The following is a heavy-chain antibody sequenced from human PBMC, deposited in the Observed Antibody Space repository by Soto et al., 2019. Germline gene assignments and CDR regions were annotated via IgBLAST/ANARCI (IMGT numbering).Heavy chain of an antibody. D-gene: IGHD6-6*01. CDR2: TDPSDSYT. CDR1: GYNFTSYW. CDR3: ASPSAIAARPEAQHAVDMDV. Sequence: GESLKISCKGSGYNFTSYWISWVRQMPGKGLEWMGRTDPSDSYTNYSPSFQGHVTISADKSISTAYLQWSSLKASDTAMYYCASPSAIAARPEAQHAVDMDVWGQGTTVTVSS. J-gene: IGHJ6*02. V-gene: IGHV5-10-1*01.